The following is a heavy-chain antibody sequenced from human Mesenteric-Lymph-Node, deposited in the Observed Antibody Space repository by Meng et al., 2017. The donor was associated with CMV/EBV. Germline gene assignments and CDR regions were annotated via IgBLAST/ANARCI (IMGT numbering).Heavy chain of an antibody. Sequence: GGSLRLSCAASEFTFSSYWMTWVRKAPGKGLEWVSSISDSSGYISYADSVKGRFTISRDNSKNTLYLLMDTLRVDDTAVYYCVRNRGYNFGSLDYWGQGTLVTVSS. J-gene: IGHJ4*02. V-gene: IGHV3-21*01. CDR1: EFTFSSYW. D-gene: IGHD5-18*01. CDR2: ISDSSGYI. CDR3: VRNRGYNFGSLDY.